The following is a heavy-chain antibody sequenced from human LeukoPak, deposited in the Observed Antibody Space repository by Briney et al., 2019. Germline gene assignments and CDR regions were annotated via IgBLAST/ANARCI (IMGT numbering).Heavy chain of an antibody. CDR2: ISYDGSNK. V-gene: IGHV3-30-3*01. CDR1: GFTFSSYA. Sequence: PGGSLRLSCAASGFTFSSYAMHWVRQAPGKGLEWVAVISYDGSNKYYADSVKGRFTISRDNSKNTLYLQMNSLRAEDTAVYYCAKDGRAAGLFDYRGQGTLVTVSS. CDR3: AKDGRAAGLFDY. J-gene: IGHJ4*02. D-gene: IGHD6-13*01.